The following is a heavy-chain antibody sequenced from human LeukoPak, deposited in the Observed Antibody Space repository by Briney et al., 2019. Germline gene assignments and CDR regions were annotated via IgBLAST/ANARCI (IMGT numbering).Heavy chain of an antibody. D-gene: IGHD2-2*01. CDR3: ARGPSVVPAALIDNWFDP. CDR2: INPNSGGT. V-gene: IGHV1-2*02. CDR1: GYTFTGYY. J-gene: IGHJ5*02. Sequence: GASVKVSCKASGYTFTGYYMHWVRQAPGQGLEWMGWINPNSGGTNYAQKFQGRVTMTRDTSISTAYMELSRLRSDGTAVYYCARGPSVVPAALIDNWFDPWGQGTLVTVSS.